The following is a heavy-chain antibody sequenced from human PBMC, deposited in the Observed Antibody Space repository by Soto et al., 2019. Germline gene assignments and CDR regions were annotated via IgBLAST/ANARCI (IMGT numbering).Heavy chain of an antibody. Sequence: ASVKVSCKASGYTFTGYYMHWVRQAPGQGLEWMGWINPNSGGTNYAQKFQGRVTMTRDTSISTAYMELSSLRDEDTAVYFCARDPGELGWVTYYYYYFGMDVWGQGTTVTVS. D-gene: IGHD7-27*01. CDR2: INPNSGGT. CDR3: ARDPGELGWVTYYYYYFGMDV. V-gene: IGHV1-2*02. J-gene: IGHJ6*02. CDR1: GYTFTGYY.